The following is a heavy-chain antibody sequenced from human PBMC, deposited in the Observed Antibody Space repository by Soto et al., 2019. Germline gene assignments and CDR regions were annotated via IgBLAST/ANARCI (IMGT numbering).Heavy chain of an antibody. CDR2: IIPIFGTA. CDR3: ARDRDEAVAGTRPSGYYYYGMDV. V-gene: IGHV1-69*06. CDR1: GCTFSSYA. J-gene: IGHJ6*02. Sequence: ASVKVSCKASGCTFSSYAISWVRQAPGQVLEWMGGIIPIFGTANYAQKFQGRVTITADKSTSTAYMELSSLRSEDTAVYYCARDRDEAVAGTRPSGYYYYGMDVWDQGTTVTVSS. D-gene: IGHD6-19*01.